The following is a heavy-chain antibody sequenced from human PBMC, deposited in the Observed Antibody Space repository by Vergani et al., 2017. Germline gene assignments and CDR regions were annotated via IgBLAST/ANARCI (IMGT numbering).Heavy chain of an antibody. CDR2: TWYDGNNK. CDR3: ARDLRLLYNRFDP. J-gene: IGHJ5*02. Sequence: QVQLVESGGGVVQPGRSLRLSCAASGFTFNQYGMHWVRQASGKGLEWVAVTWYDGNNKQYADSVKGRFTISRDNSKRTMYLQINSLRDEDTGVYYCARDLRLLYNRFDPWGQGTLVTVSS. D-gene: IGHD1-14*01. V-gene: IGHV3-33*01. CDR1: GFTFNQYG.